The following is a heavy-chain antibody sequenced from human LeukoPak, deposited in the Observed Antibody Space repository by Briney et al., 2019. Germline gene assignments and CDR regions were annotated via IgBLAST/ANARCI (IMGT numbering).Heavy chain of an antibody. D-gene: IGHD4-17*01. CDR1: GFTFSTYA. CDR3: AKALTTVDYYYYYGMDV. V-gene: IGHV3-23*01. J-gene: IGHJ6*02. CDR2: ISGSGDST. Sequence: GGSLRLSCAASGFTFSTYAVNWVRQAPGKGLEWVSTISGSGDSTYYADSVKGRFTISRDNSKNTLYLQMNSLRAEDTAVYYCAKALTTVDYYYYYGMDVWGQGTTVTVSS.